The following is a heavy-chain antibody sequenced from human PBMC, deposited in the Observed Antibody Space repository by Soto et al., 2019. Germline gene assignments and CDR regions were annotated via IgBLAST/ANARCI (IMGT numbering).Heavy chain of an antibody. J-gene: IGHJ4*02. CDR3: VRYCRTTLCNGVATRTFDY. CDR2: ISSGGYTV. V-gene: IGHV3-48*03. CDR1: RFTFSSYE. D-gene: IGHD5-12*01. Sequence: PGGSLRLSCAASRFTFSSYEMNWVRQAPGKGLEWVSYISSGGYTVYYADSVRGRFTISRDNTRNSLYLQMNSLRDEDTALYYCVRYCRTTLCNGVATRTFDYWGQGTLVTVSS.